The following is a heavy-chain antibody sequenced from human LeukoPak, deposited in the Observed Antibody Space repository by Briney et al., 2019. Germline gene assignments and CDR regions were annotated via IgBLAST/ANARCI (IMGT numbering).Heavy chain of an antibody. D-gene: IGHD4/OR15-4a*01. CDR1: GFIFNKHA. J-gene: IGHJ4*02. CDR2: LSGSGGST. Sequence: GGSLRLSCAASGFIFNKHATSWARQAPGKGLEWVSGLSGSGGSTDYADSVKGRFTVSRDNSKNTLFLQMNSLRAEDTAIYYCAKERDYGPADYWGQGTLVTVSS. V-gene: IGHV3-23*01. CDR3: AKERDYGPADY.